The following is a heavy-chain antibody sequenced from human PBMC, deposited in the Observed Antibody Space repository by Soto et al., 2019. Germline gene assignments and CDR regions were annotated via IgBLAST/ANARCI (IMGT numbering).Heavy chain of an antibody. CDR1: GYTFTSYG. Sequence: ASVKVSSKASGYTFTSYGISWVRQAPGQGLEWMGWISAYNGNTNYAQKLQGRVTMTTDTSTSTAYMELRSLRSDDTAVYYCARGTMIAMPGNWFDPWGQGTLVTVSS. CDR2: ISAYNGNT. CDR3: ARGTMIAMPGNWFDP. D-gene: IGHD3-22*01. J-gene: IGHJ5*02. V-gene: IGHV1-18*04.